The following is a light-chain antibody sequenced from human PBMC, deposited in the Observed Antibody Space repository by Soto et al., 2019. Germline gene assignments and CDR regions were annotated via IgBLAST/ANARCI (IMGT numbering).Light chain of an antibody. J-gene: IGLJ1*01. V-gene: IGLV2-14*03. CDR1: RTDIGGYDH. Sequence: QSALTQPASVSGSPGQSITISCTGTRTDIGGYDHVSWYQQHPGKAPKLMIYDVSSRPSGVSDRFSGSKSANTASLTISGLQAEDEADYYCNSYTTSRSLDVFGTGTKVTVL. CDR2: DVS. CDR3: NSYTTSRSLDV.